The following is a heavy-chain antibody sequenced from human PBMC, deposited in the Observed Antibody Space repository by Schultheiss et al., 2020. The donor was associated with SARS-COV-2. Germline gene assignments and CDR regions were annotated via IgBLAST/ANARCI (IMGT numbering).Heavy chain of an antibody. Sequence: SETLSLTCTVSGGSISSGGYYWSWIRQHPGKGLEWIGYIYYSGSTNYNPSLKSRVTISVDTSKNQFSLKLSSVTAADTAVYYCARGSYSGYDFWFDPWGQGTLVTVAS. J-gene: IGHJ5*02. CDR3: ARGSYSGYDFWFDP. CDR1: GGSISSGGYY. V-gene: IGHV4-61*08. CDR2: IYYSGST. D-gene: IGHD5-12*01.